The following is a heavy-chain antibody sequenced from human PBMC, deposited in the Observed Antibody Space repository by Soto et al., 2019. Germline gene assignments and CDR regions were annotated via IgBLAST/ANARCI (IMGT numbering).Heavy chain of an antibody. V-gene: IGHV3-11*01. CDR1: GFIFTDYS. Sequence: QVQLVESGGGLVEPGGSLRLSCSASGFIFTDYSMTWIRQAPGKGLEWVSYISNGDETTQYADSVKGRFSVSRDNAKKVLFLQIKSLEVDDTGVYYCARDPKRRDGYNFDSWGRGALVTVSS. D-gene: IGHD5-12*01. J-gene: IGHJ4*02. CDR3: ARDPKRRDGYNFDS. CDR2: ISNGDETT.